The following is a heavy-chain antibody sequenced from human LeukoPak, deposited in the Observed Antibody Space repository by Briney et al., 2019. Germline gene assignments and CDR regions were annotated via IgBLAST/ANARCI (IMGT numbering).Heavy chain of an antibody. V-gene: IGHV3-23*01. CDR3: ARDLTVGPIFTDY. Sequence: HAGGSLRLSCAASGITFSSYVMSWVRQAPGKGLEWVSAISGSGGSTYYADSVKGRFTISRDNSKNTLFLQMNSLRAEDTALYYCARDLTVGPIFTDYWGQGTLVTVSS. J-gene: IGHJ4*02. CDR2: ISGSGGST. CDR1: GITFSSYV. D-gene: IGHD1-26*01.